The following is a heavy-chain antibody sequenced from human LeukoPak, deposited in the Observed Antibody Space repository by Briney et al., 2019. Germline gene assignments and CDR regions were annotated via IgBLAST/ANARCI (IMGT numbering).Heavy chain of an antibody. J-gene: IGHJ4*02. D-gene: IGHD1-14*01. CDR3: ARRPGN. CDR2: IYSGGAI. Sequence: PGGSLRLSCVASGFAFGSNYMSWVRQAPGKGLEWVPLIYSGGAIRYADSVKGRFTISRDSSKNTLFLQMNDLTVEDTARYYCARRPGNWGQGILVTVSS. V-gene: IGHV3-53*01. CDR1: GFAFGSNY.